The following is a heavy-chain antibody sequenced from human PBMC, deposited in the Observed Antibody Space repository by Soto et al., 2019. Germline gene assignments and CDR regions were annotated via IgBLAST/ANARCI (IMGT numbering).Heavy chain of an antibody. D-gene: IGHD2-8*01. CDR3: ARDPLGYCTNGVCYMFDY. Sequence: GGALRLSCAASGFTFSSYAMHWVRQAPGKGLEWVAVISYDGSNKYYADSVKGRFTISRDNSKNTLYLQMNSLRAEDKAVYYCARDPLGYCTNGVCYMFDYWGQGTLVTVSS. J-gene: IGHJ4*02. CDR1: GFTFSSYA. V-gene: IGHV3-30-3*01. CDR2: ISYDGSNK.